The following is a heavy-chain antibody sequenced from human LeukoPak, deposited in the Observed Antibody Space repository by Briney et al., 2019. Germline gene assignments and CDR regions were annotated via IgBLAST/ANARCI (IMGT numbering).Heavy chain of an antibody. CDR1: GFTFSSYA. Sequence: GRSLRLSCAASGFTFSSYAMHWVRQAPGKGLEWVAVISYDGSNKYYADSVKGRFTISRDNSKNMLYLQMSSLRAEDTAIYYCAKMQGYFDYWGQRTLVPVSS. CDR2: ISYDGSNK. J-gene: IGHJ4*02. V-gene: IGHV3-30*04. CDR3: AKMQGYFDY.